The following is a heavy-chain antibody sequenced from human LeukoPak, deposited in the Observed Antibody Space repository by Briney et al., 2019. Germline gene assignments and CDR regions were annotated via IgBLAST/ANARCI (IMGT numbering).Heavy chain of an antibody. CDR2: IIGSSGST. D-gene: IGHD5-12*01. V-gene: IGHV3-23*01. CDR3: AKGGYDYVEIAYFDY. Sequence: QPGGSLRLSCAASGFTFSNYAMSWVRPAPGKGLEWVSVIIGSSGSTFYADSVKGRFTIFRDNSKNTLYLQMNSLRAEDTAVYYCAKGGYDYVEIAYFDYWGQGTLVTVSS. J-gene: IGHJ4*02. CDR1: GFTFSNYA.